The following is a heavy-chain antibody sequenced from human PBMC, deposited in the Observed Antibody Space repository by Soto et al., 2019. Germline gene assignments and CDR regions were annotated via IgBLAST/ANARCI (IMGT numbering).Heavy chain of an antibody. Sequence: TSETLSLTCTVSCGSVSSESHYWSWIRQTPGKGLEWIGYIYYTGSTNYSPSLKGRVTMSVDTSRDQVSLRLRSVTRADTAVDYCARDQYDFRSGSYYYAIELWGQGIKVTVSS. J-gene: IGHJ6*02. CDR2: IYYTGST. CDR1: CGSVSSESHY. V-gene: IGHV4-61*01. CDR3: ARDQYDFRSGSYYYAIEL. D-gene: IGHD3-3*01.